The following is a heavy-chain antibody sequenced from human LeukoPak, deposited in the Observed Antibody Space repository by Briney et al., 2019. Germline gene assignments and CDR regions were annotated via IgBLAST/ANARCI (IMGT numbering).Heavy chain of an antibody. CDR1: GFTFSIYS. D-gene: IGHD6-25*01. J-gene: IGHJ4*02. CDR2: IISSGSYI. V-gene: IGHV3-21*01. CDR3: AREDASGWDY. Sequence: GGSLRLSCAASGFTFSIYSMDWVRQAPGKGLEWVSSIISSGSYIYYADSVKGRFTISRDNAKNSLYLQMNSLRAEDTAVYYCAREDASGWDYWGQGILVTVSS.